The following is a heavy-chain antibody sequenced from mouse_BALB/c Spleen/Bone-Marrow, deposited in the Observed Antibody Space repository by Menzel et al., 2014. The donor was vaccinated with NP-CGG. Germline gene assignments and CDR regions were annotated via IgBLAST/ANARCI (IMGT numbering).Heavy chain of an antibody. J-gene: IGHJ1*01. CDR2: IYSGGST. V-gene: IGHV5-6-5*01. D-gene: IGHD1-1*01. Sequence: DVHLVESGGGLVKPGGSLKLSCAASGFTFSTYAMSWVRQTPEKRLEWVASIYSGGSTYYPDSVKGRFTISRDNARNILYLQMNSLRSEDAAMYYRARRYYGYWYFDVWGAGTTVTVSS. CDR3: ARRYYGYWYFDV. CDR1: GFTFSTYA.